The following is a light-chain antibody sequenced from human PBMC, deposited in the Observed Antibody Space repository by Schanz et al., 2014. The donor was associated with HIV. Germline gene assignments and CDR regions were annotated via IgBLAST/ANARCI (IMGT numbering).Light chain of an antibody. V-gene: IGKV1-33*01. J-gene: IGKJ4*01. CDR1: QDISNY. Sequence: DIQMTQSPSSVSASVGDRVTIACQASQDISNYLNWYQQKPGKAPKLLIYDASNLETGVPSRFSGSGSGTDFTLTISSLQPEDIATYYCQKYDNFPLTFGGGTKVEIK. CDR2: DAS. CDR3: QKYDNFPLT.